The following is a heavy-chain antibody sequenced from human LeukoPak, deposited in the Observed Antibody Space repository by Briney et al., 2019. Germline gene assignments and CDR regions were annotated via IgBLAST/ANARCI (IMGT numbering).Heavy chain of an antibody. CDR3: ARGSSGCSGGSCYSAVGDY. J-gene: IGHJ4*02. CDR2: INHSGST. V-gene: IGHV4-34*01. D-gene: IGHD2-15*01. Sequence: PSETLSLTCAVYGGSFSGYYWSWIRQPPGKGLEWIGEINHSGSTNYNPSLKSRVTISVDTSKNQFSLKLSPVTAADTAVYYCARGSSGCSGGSCYSAVGDYWGQGTLVTVSS. CDR1: GGSFSGYY.